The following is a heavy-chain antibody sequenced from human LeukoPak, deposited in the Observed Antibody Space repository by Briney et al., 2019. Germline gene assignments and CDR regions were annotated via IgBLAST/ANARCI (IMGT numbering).Heavy chain of an antibody. CDR2: INHSGST. CDR3: ARVSPSSSSAAEYFQH. V-gene: IGHV4-34*01. J-gene: IGHJ1*01. D-gene: IGHD6-6*01. CDR1: GGSFSGYY. Sequence: SETLYLTCAVYGGSFSGYYWSWIRQPPGKGLEWIGEINHSGSTNYNPSLKSRVTISVDTSKNQFSLKLSSVTAADTAVYYCARVSPSSSSAAEYFQHWGQGTLVTVSS.